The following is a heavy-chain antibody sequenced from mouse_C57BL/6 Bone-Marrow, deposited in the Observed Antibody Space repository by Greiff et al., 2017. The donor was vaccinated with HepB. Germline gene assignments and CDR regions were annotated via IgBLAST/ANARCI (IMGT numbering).Heavy chain of an antibody. CDR1: GYTFTSYW. J-gene: IGHJ3*01. CDR3: AREGGNSAWFAY. CDR2: IDPSDSYT. V-gene: IGHV1-69*01. D-gene: IGHD2-1*01. Sequence: QQSCKASGYTFTSYWMHWVKQRPGQGLEWIGEIDPSDSYTNYNQKFKGKSTLTVDKSSSTAYMQLSSLTSEDSAVYYCAREGGNSAWFAYWGQGTLVTVSA.